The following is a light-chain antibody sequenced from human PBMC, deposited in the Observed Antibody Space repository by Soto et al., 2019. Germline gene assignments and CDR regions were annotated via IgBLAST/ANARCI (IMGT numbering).Light chain of an antibody. Sequence: DIVMTQSPESLAVSLGERATINCKASQSVLYITNNKNYLAWYQQKAGQPPKLLISWASTRDSGVPDRFTGSGSGTDFTLTISNLQAEDVAVYFCQQYFTSPLTFGGGTKVGIK. CDR2: WAS. J-gene: IGKJ4*01. CDR3: QQYFTSPLT. CDR1: QSVLYITNNKNY. V-gene: IGKV4-1*01.